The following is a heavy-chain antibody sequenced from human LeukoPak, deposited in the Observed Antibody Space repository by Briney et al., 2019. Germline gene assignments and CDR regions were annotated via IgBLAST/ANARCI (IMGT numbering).Heavy chain of an antibody. CDR3: ARGKYYYGSGSS. Sequence: PSETLSLTCTVSGGSISSSSYYWGWIRQPPGKGLEWIGSIYYSGSTYYNPSLKSRVTISVDTSKNQFSLKLSSVTAADTAVYYCARGKYYYGSGSSWGQGTLVTVSS. V-gene: IGHV4-39*07. D-gene: IGHD3-10*01. J-gene: IGHJ5*02. CDR2: IYYSGST. CDR1: GGSISSSSYY.